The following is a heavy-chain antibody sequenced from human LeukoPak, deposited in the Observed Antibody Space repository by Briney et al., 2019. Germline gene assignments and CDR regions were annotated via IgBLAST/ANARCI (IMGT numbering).Heavy chain of an antibody. CDR2: MNPNSGNT. CDR1: GYTFTTYD. D-gene: IGHD3-22*01. Sequence: ASVKVSCKASGYTFTTYDITWVRQATGQGLEWMGWMNPNSGNTAYAQKFQGSVTITRNTSISTAYMELSSLRSEDTAVYYCAREDYYDSGSNDYWGQGTLVTVSS. J-gene: IGHJ4*02. V-gene: IGHV1-8*03. CDR3: AREDYYDSGSNDY.